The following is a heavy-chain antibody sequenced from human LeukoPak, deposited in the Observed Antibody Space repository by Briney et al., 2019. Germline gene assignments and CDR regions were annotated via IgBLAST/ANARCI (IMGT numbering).Heavy chain of an antibody. CDR2: IYASGST. V-gene: IGHV4-61*02. D-gene: IGHD7-27*01. CDR3: ARHIRNWGSYYFDY. Sequence: SQTLSLTCTVSGGSISSNNYYWSWIRQPAGKRLEWIGRIYASGSTNYNPSLKSRVTISVDTSKNQFSLKPSSVTAADTAVYYCARHIRNWGSYYFDYWGQGTLVTVSS. J-gene: IGHJ4*02. CDR1: GGSISSNNYY.